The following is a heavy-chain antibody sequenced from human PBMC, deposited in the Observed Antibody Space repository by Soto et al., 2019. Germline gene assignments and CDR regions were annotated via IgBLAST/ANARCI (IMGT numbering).Heavy chain of an antibody. CDR1: GGSFSGYY. J-gene: IGHJ4*02. CDR3: ARGGVGVVVNAILKGLDY. CDR2: INHSGST. Sequence: QVQLQQWGAGLLKPSETLSLTCAVYGGSFSGYYWSWIRQPPGKGLEWIGEINHSGSTNYNPSLNSRVTISVDTSQHQFSLKGSSVTAADTAVYYRARGGVGVVVNAILKGLDYWGQGTLVTVSS. D-gene: IGHD2-21*01. V-gene: IGHV4-34*01.